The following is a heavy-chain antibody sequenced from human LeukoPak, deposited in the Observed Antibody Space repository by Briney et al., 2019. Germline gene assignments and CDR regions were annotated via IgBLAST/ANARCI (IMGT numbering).Heavy chain of an antibody. J-gene: IGHJ4*02. CDR1: GFTFSSYW. V-gene: IGHV3-7*01. CDR2: IKEDGSEK. D-gene: IGHD6-19*01. CDR3: ARALAVAGTGY. Sequence: GSLRLSCAGSGFTFSSYWMSWVRQAPGKGLEWVANIKEDGSEKYYVDSVKGRFTISRDNAKNSLYLQMNSLRVEDTAVYYCARALAVAGTGYLGQGTLVTVSS.